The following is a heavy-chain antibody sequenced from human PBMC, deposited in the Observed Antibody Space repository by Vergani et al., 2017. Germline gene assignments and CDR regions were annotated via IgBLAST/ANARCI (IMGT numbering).Heavy chain of an antibody. CDR3: AGEIPLHWNVLDS. CDR2: IMPIFGTA. J-gene: IGHJ4*02. CDR1: GGTFSSSA. D-gene: IGHD3-10*02. Sequence: QVQLVQPGAEVKKPGSSVKVSCKASGGTFSSSAISWVRQAPGQGLEWMGRIMPIFGTAKYTQKFQGRVTITATQSTSTAYMGLSSLRSDNTAVYYCAGEIPLHWNVLDSWGQGTLVTVSS. V-gene: IGHV1-69*13.